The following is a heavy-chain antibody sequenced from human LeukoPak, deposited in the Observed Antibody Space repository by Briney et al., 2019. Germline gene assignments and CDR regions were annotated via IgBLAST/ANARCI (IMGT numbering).Heavy chain of an antibody. CDR3: AKDGGFTAMVELDY. J-gene: IGHJ4*02. Sequence: PGRSLRLSCAAPGFTFDDYAMHWVRQASGKGLEWVSGISWNSGSIGYADSVKGRFTISRDNAKNSLYLQMNSLRAEDTALYYCAKDGGFTAMVELDYWGQGTLVTVSS. V-gene: IGHV3-9*01. CDR1: GFTFDDYA. CDR2: ISWNSGSI. D-gene: IGHD5-18*01.